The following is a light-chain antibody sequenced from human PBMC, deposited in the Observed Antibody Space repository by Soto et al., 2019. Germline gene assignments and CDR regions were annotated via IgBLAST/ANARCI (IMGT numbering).Light chain of an antibody. CDR2: GNS. CDR3: QSNDSSLSGWKV. CDR1: SSNIGAGHD. Sequence: QSVLTQPPSVSGAPGQRVTISCTGSSSNIGAGHDVHWYQQLPGTAPKLLIYGNSNRPSGVPDRFSGSKSGTSASLAITGLQAEDEADYYCQSNDSSLSGWKVFGGGTKLTVL. J-gene: IGLJ2*01. V-gene: IGLV1-40*01.